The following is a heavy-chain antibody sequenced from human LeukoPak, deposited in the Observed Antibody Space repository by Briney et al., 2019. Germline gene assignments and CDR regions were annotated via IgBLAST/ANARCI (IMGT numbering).Heavy chain of an antibody. V-gene: IGHV3-11*01. J-gene: IGHJ4*02. CDR3: ARGSLGYCSSTSCYTPFDY. D-gene: IGHD2-2*02. CDR1: GLTFSDYY. CDR2: ISSSGSTI. Sequence: GGSLRLSCAASGLTFSDYYMSWIRQAPGKGLEWVSYISSSGSTIYYADSVKGRFTISRDNAKNSLYLQMNSLRAEDTAVYYCARGSLGYCSSTSCYTPFDYWGQGTLVTVSS.